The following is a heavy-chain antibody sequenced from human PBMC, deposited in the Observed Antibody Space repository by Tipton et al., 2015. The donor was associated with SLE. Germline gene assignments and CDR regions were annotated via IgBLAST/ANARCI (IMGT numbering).Heavy chain of an antibody. CDR2: IYYSGST. D-gene: IGHD1-14*01. CDR3: ARRGYDPTGWFDP. Sequence: TLSLTCTVSGGSISSHYWSWIRQPPGKGLEWIGYIYYSGSTNYNPSLKSRVTISVDTSKNQFSLKLSSVTAADTAVYYCARRGYDPTGWFDPWGQGTLVTVSS. CDR1: GGSISSHY. V-gene: IGHV4-59*11. J-gene: IGHJ5*02.